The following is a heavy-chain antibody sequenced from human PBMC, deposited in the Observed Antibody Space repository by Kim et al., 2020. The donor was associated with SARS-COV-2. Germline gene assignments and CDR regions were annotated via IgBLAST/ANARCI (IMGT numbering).Heavy chain of an antibody. D-gene: IGHD2-8*01. Sequence: NYNPSLKSRVTISVDTSKSQFSQKLSSVPAADTDVYYCARGGDASLFDYWGQGTLVTVSS. J-gene: IGHJ4*02. CDR3: ARGGDASLFDY. V-gene: IGHV4-34*01.